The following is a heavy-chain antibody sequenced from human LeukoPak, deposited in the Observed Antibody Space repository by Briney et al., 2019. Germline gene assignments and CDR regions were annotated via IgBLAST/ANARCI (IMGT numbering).Heavy chain of an antibody. D-gene: IGHD6-19*01. V-gene: IGHV4-39*01. CDR3: ARHASVDGNWPRPLDY. CDR1: GGSISSSPYY. J-gene: IGHJ4*02. CDR2: IYYSGSN. Sequence: SETLSLTCTVSGGSISSSPYYWGWIRQPPGKGLEWIGNIYYSGSNYYNPSLKTRVTIAVDTSKNQFSLKLTSVTAADTAVYYCARHASVDGNWPRPLDYWGQGTLVTVSS.